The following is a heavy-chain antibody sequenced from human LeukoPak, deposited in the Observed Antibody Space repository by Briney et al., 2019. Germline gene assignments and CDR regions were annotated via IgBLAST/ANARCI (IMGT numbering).Heavy chain of an antibody. CDR1: GFTFSSYY. V-gene: IGHV3-21*01. CDR3: ARGMIGRHCYGMDV. J-gene: IGHJ6*02. D-gene: IGHD3-16*01. CDR2: ISGGSSNI. Sequence: GGSLRLSCAASGFTFSSYYMKWVRQAPGKGLEWVSSISGGSSNIYYADSVKGRFTISRDNAKNSLYLQMSSLRVEDTAVYFCARGMIGRHCYGMDVWGQGTTVTVSS.